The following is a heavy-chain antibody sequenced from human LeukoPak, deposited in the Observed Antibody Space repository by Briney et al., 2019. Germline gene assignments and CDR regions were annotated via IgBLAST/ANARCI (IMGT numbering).Heavy chain of an antibody. CDR3: ARYDSYAYYFDY. D-gene: IGHD5-18*01. CDR1: GGSISSYY. V-gene: IGHV4-59*08. CDR2: IYYSGST. Sequence: SETLSLTCTVSGGSISSYYWSWIRQPPGKGLEWIGYIYYSGSTNYNPSLKSRVTISVDTSKNQFSLKLSSVTAADTAVYYCARYDSYAYYFDYWGQGTLVIVSS. J-gene: IGHJ4*02.